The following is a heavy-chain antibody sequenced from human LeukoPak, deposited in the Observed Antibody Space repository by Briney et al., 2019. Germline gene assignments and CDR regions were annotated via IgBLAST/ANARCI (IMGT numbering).Heavy chain of an antibody. Sequence: GGSLRLSCAAAGFSFSDDFMSWIRQAPGQRPEWVSYISHSGYTTQYADSVKGRFTISRDNAKNSLYLQMNSLRGEDTAVYYCARESGDIVAFWGQGTTVTVSS. CDR3: ARESGDIVAF. CDR2: ISHSGYTT. CDR1: GFSFSDDF. D-gene: IGHD5-12*01. V-gene: IGHV3-11*01. J-gene: IGHJ6*02.